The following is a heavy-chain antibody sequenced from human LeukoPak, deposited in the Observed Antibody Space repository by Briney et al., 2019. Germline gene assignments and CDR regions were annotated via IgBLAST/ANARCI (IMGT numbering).Heavy chain of an antibody. Sequence: PGGSLRLSCAASGFTFTDYWMSWVRQAPGKGLEWVANIKRDGSEKYYVDSVKGRFTISRDNAKNSLYLQMNSLRAEDTALYHSARDLASGLGVSYDYWGQGTLVTVSS. CDR2: IKRDGSEK. D-gene: IGHD3-16*01. J-gene: IGHJ4*02. V-gene: IGHV3-7*03. CDR3: ARDLASGLGVSYDY. CDR1: GFTFTDYW.